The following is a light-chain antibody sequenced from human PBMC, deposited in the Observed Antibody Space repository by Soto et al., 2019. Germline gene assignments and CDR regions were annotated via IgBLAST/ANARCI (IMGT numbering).Light chain of an antibody. J-gene: IGKJ5*01. CDR1: QGIKND. V-gene: IGKV1-17*01. CDR3: QQYNNWPPIT. CDR2: AAS. Sequence: DLQMTQSPSSLSASVGDRVTITCRASQGIKNDLGWYQQKPGKAPKRLIYAASSLQSGVPSRFSGSRSGTEFTLTISSLQSEDFAVYYCQQYNNWPPITFGQGTRLENK.